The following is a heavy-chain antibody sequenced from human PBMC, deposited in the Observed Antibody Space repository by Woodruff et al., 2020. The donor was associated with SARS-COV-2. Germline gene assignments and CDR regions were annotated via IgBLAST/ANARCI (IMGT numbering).Heavy chain of an antibody. Sequence: AQKFQGRVTMTEDTSTDTAYMELSSLRSEDTAVYYCATAAAAGRVNWFDPWGQGTLVTVSS. D-gene: IGHD6-13*01. CDR3: ATAAAAGRVNWFDP. V-gene: IGHV1-24*01. J-gene: IGHJ5*02.